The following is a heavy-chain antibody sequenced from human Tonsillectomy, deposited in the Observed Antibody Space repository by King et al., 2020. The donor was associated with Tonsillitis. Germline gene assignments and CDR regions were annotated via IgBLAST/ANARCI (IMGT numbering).Heavy chain of an antibody. CDR3: ARVQFPDYDYMWGTHQKSLYYFDY. J-gene: IGHJ4*02. V-gene: IGHV4-34*01. CDR1: GGSFSGYY. Sequence: VQLQQWGAGLLKPSETLSLTCAVYGGSFSGYYWTWIRQPPGKGLEWIGEINHSGRAKYNPSLKSRVTVSVDTSKNQFSLKLNSVTAADTAASYCARVQFPDYDYMWGTHQKSLYYFDYWVQGTLVTVSS. CDR2: INHSGRA. D-gene: IGHD3-16*01.